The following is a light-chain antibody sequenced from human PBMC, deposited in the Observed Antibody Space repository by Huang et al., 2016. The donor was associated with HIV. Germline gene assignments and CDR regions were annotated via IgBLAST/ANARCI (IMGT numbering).Light chain of an antibody. CDR3: QHYHSYPYI. J-gene: IGKJ2*01. Sequence: DIQMTQSPSTLSASVGDRVTITCRASQSISTWLAWYQQKPGKAPKLLISNGATVEGGVPSRFSGSGSGTEFTLTISSLQPDDLATYYCQHYHSYPYIFGQGTKLEIK. CDR2: NGA. V-gene: IGKV1-5*03. CDR1: QSISTW.